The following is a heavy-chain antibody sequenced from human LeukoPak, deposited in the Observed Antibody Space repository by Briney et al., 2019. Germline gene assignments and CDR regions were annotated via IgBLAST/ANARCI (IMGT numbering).Heavy chain of an antibody. D-gene: IGHD3-10*01. CDR1: GGSFSGYY. CDR2: INHSGST. V-gene: IGHV4-34*01. J-gene: IGHJ4*02. Sequence: PSETLSLTCAVYGGSFSGYYWSWIRQPPGKGLEWIGEINHSGSTNYNPSLKSRVTISVDTSKNQFSLKLSSVTAADTAVYYCARHGPHSYYHGSGSYHDYWGQGTLVTVSS. CDR3: ARHGPHSYYHGSGSYHDY.